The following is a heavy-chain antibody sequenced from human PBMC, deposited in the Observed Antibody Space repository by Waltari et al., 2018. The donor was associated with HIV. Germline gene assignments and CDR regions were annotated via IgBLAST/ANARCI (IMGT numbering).Heavy chain of an antibody. CDR2: IIPILGIA. J-gene: IGHJ5*02. D-gene: IGHD2-15*01. V-gene: IGHV1-69*04. Sequence: QVQLVQSGAAVKKPGSSVKASCKASGGTFSSYAIRWVRQAPGQGLEWMGRIIPILGIANYAQKFQGRFTITADKSTSTAYMELSSLRSEDTAVYYCARDGRGVVVAATNPWGQGTLVTVSS. CDR3: ARDGRGVVVAATNP. CDR1: GGTFSSYA.